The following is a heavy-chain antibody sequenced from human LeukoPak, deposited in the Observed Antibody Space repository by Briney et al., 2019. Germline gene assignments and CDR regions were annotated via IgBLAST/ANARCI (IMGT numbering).Heavy chain of an antibody. D-gene: IGHD3-22*01. Sequence: PGGPLRLSCAASGFTVSSNYMSWVRQAPGKGLEWVSVIYSGGSTYYADSVKGRFTISRDNSKNTLYPQMNSLRAEDTAVYYCARLNDSSGYYYGVVYGYFDYWGQGTLVTVSS. CDR2: IYSGGST. CDR1: GFTVSSNY. CDR3: ARLNDSSGYYYGVVYGYFDY. J-gene: IGHJ4*02. V-gene: IGHV3-53*01.